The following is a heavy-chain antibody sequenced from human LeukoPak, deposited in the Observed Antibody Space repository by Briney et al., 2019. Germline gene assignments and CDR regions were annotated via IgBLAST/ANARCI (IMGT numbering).Heavy chain of an antibody. Sequence: KTSETLSLTCTVSGGFISSYYWGWIRQPPGKGLEWIGYIYYSGSTNYSPSLKSRVTISVDTSKNQFSLKLSSVTAADTAVYYCARVDSNNWYDSRGYFDYWGQGTLVTVSS. D-gene: IGHD6-13*01. CDR2: IYYSGST. CDR3: ARVDSNNWYDSRGYFDY. V-gene: IGHV4-59*01. CDR1: GGFISSYY. J-gene: IGHJ4*02.